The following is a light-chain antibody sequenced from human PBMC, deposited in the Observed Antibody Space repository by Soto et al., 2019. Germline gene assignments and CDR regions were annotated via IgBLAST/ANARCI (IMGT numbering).Light chain of an antibody. CDR3: QHYNGHSTWS. J-gene: IGKJ1*01. CDR1: QSVTKL. CDR2: DAS. Sequence: DIQMTQSPSTLSASVGDRVTITCRASQSVTKLVAWYQQRPGQAPKVLIWDASSLQRGVPSRFSGSGYGTQFTLTISSLQPDDFATYYCQHYNGHSTWSFGQGTKVDIK. V-gene: IGKV1-5*01.